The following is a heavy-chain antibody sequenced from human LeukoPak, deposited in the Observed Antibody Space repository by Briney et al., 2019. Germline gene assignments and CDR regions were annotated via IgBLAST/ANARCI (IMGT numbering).Heavy chain of an antibody. V-gene: IGHV3-30*03. CDR3: ARSGSQGAFDI. CDR2: ISYDGSNK. D-gene: IGHD2-15*01. CDR1: GFTFSSYG. J-gene: IGHJ3*02. Sequence: GGSLRLSCAASGFTFSSYGMHWVRQAPGKGLEWVAVISYDGSNKYYADSVKGRFTISRDNSKNTLYLQMNSLRAEDTAVYYCARSGSQGAFDIWGQGTMVTVSS.